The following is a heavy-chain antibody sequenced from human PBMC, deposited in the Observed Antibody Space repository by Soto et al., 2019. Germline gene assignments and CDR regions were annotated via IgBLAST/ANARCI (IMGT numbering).Heavy chain of an antibody. J-gene: IGHJ4*02. V-gene: IGHV5-51*01. D-gene: IGHD1-7*01. Sequence: GESLKISCKGSGYSFTSYWIGWVRQMPGKGLEWMGIIYPGDSDTRYSPSFQGQVTISADKSISTAYLQWSSLKASDTAMYYCANTSARYKCNSCLDDWGQGTLVTVSS. CDR2: IYPGDSDT. CDR1: GYSFTSYW. CDR3: ANTSARYKCNSCLDD.